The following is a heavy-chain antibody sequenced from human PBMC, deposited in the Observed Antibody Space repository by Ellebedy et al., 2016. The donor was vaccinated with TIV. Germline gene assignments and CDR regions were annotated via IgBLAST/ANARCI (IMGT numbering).Heavy chain of an antibody. D-gene: IGHD3-16*01. CDR3: VTWGQSYGR. J-gene: IGHJ4*02. CDR2: INPDGSAE. V-gene: IGHV3-7*03. CDR1: GFSVSANY. Sequence: GESLKISCAASGFSVSANYMNWVRQAPGKGLEWVAHINPDGSAEYYVDSVKGRFTISRDNAKRSLFLQMNSLRVDDTAVYYCVTWGQSYGRWGQGSLVTISS.